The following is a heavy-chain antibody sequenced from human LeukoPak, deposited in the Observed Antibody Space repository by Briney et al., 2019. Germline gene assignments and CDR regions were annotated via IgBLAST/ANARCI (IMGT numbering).Heavy chain of an antibody. CDR2: IIPIFGTA. J-gene: IGHJ6*02. V-gene: IGHV1-69*01. D-gene: IGHD6-13*01. CDR3: ARGRYSSSWYYYYYYGMDV. CDR1: GGTFSSYA. Sequence: GASVKVSCKASGGTFSSYAISWVRQAPGQGLEWMGGIIPIFGTANYAQKFQGRVTITADESTSTAYMELSSLRSEDTAVYYCARGRYSSSWYYYYYYGMDVWGQGTTVTVS.